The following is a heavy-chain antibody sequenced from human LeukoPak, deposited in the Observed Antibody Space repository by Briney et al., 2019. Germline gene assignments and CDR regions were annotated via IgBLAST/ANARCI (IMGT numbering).Heavy chain of an antibody. Sequence: GGSLRLSCAASGFTFSGYGMHWVRQAPGKGLQWVAFIQYDGSNKFYADSVKGRFTISRDNSKNTLWLQMNSLRAEDTAVYYCARGADYDFWGGYYWYFDYWGQGPLVTVSS. CDR1: GFTFSGYG. V-gene: IGHV3-30*02. J-gene: IGHJ4*02. CDR2: IQYDGSNK. D-gene: IGHD3-3*01. CDR3: ARGADYDFWGGYYWYFDY.